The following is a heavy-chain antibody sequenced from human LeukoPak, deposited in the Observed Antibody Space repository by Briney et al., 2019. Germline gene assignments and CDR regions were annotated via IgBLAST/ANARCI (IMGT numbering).Heavy chain of an antibody. CDR1: GFTFSSYA. CDR2: ISGSGGST. CDR3: ANVLLWFGELLTAKPVDY. J-gene: IGHJ4*02. Sequence: GGSLRLSCAASGFTFSSYAMSWVRQAPGKGLEGVSAISGSGGSTYYADSVKGRFTISRDNSKNTLYLQMNSLRAEDTAVYYCANVLLWFGELLTAKPVDYWGQGTLVTVSS. V-gene: IGHV3-23*01. D-gene: IGHD3-10*01.